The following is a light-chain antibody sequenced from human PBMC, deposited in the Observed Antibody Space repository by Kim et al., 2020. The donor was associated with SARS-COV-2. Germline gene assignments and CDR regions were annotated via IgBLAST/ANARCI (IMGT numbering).Light chain of an antibody. J-gene: IGLJ3*02. CDR3: NSRDSSGNLGV. CDR2: GRN. Sequence: LGETVRITCQGDSVRNYFVSWYQQKPGQAPLLVMYGRNIRASGIPDRFSGSRLGDTTSLTIAGTQPEDEADYYCNSRDSSGNLGVFGGGTQLTVL. V-gene: IGLV3-19*01. CDR1: SVRNYF.